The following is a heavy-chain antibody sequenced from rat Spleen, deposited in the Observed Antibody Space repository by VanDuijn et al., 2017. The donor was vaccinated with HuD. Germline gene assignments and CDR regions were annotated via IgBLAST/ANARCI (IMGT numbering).Heavy chain of an antibody. CDR3: ARHTPDGSYYYGWYFDF. CDR1: GFTFSDYY. Sequence: EVQLVESGGGLVQPGRSLKLSCAASGFTFSDYYMAWVRQAPKKGLEWVASISYEGSSTYYGDSVKGRFTISRDNAKSTLYLQMNSLRSEDTATYYCARHTPDGSYYYGWYFDFWGPGTMVTVSS. CDR2: ISYEGSST. D-gene: IGHD1-12*02. V-gene: IGHV5-22*01. J-gene: IGHJ1*01.